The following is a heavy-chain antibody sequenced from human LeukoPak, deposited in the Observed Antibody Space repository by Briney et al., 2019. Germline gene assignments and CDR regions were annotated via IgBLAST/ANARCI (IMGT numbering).Heavy chain of an antibody. CDR1: GGSFSGYY. J-gene: IGHJ3*02. Sequence: PSETLSLTCAVYGGSFSGYYWSWIRQPPGKGLEWIGYIYHSGSTYYNPSLKSRVTISVDRSKNQFSLKLSSVTAADTAVYYCAREEWLVPEIWGQGTMVTVSS. D-gene: IGHD6-19*01. CDR3: AREEWLVPEI. V-gene: IGHV4-34*01. CDR2: IYHSGST.